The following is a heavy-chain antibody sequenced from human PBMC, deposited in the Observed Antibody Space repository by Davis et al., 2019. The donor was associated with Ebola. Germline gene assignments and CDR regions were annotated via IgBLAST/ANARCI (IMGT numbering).Heavy chain of an antibody. CDR3: AKVGRSMPGTY. CDR2: IRQDGNER. CDR1: GFTFSDFW. V-gene: IGHV3-7*03. Sequence: GGSLRLSCAASGFTFSDFWMSWVRQTPGKGLEWVANIRQDGNERQYVDSVKGRFTISRDNAKNSLYLQINSLRAEDTGMYYCAKVGRSMPGTYWGQGTRVTVSS. J-gene: IGHJ4*02. D-gene: IGHD6-13*01.